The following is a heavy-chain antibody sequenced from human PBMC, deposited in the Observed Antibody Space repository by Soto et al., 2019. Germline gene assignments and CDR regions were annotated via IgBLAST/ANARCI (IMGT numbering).Heavy chain of an antibody. J-gene: IGHJ5*02. CDR2: ISSSSSYI. Sequence: GGSLRLSCAASGFTFSSYSMNWVRQAPGKGLEWVSSISSSSSYIYYADSVKGRFTISRDNAKNSLYLQMNSLRAEDTAVYYCAVDVDTAMVTFDWFDPWGQGTMVTVYS. V-gene: IGHV3-21*01. CDR3: AVDVDTAMVTFDWFDP. CDR1: GFTFSSYS. D-gene: IGHD5-18*01.